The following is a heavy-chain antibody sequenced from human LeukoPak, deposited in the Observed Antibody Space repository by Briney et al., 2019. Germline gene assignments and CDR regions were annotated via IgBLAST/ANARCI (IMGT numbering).Heavy chain of an antibody. V-gene: IGHV3-23*01. CDR1: GFTLSSDA. D-gene: IGHD3-10*01. J-gene: IGHJ6*03. Sequence: PGGSLRLSCAASGFTLSSDAMSWVRQAPGGGREWVSSISAGGGSTNYADSVKGRFTISRDNSKNTVYLQMNSLRAEDTAVYYCAKVMKGSERLTMVRGVIIKTAGLYYMDVWGKGTTVTVSS. CDR3: AKVMKGSERLTMVRGVIIKTAGLYYMDV. CDR2: ISAGGGST.